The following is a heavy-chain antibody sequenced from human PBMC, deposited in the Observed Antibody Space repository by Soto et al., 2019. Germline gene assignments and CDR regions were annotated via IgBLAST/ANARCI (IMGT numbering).Heavy chain of an antibody. CDR2: ISYDGSNK. CDR3: AKVQEWNYYGSGSYYKRISGPLGMDV. D-gene: IGHD3-10*01. CDR1: GFNFSSYG. V-gene: IGHV3-30*18. J-gene: IGHJ6*02. Sequence: GGSLRLSCAASGFNFSSYGVHWVRQASGKGLEWVAVISYDGSNKYYADSVKGRFTISRDNSKNTLYLQMNSLRAEDTAVYYCAKVQEWNYYGSGSYYKRISGPLGMDVWGQGTTVTVSS.